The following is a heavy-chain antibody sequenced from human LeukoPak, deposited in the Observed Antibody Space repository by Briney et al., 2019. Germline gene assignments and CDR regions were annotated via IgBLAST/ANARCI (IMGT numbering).Heavy chain of an antibody. CDR3: AREYSSFEY. V-gene: IGHV4-59*01. D-gene: IGHD6-19*01. Sequence: SETLSLTCTVSGGSISTYYWSWIRQPPGKGLEWVGYINWSGYTDYNPSLKSRATISVDTSKNHFSLKLRSVTAADTAVYYCAREYSSFEYWGQGILVTVSS. CDR2: INWSGYT. CDR1: GGSISTYY. J-gene: IGHJ4*02.